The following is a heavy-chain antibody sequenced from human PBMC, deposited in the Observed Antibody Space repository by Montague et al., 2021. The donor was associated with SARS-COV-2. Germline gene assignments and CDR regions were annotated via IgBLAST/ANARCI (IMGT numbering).Heavy chain of an antibody. CDR2: IFPVGAP. CDR3: ARGGGYSSSPFDF. CDR1: AGSISSNY. D-gene: IGHD5-18*01. J-gene: IGHJ4*02. V-gene: IGHV4-59*01. Sequence: SETLSLTCTVSAGSISSNYFNWIRQPPGKGLEWIGYIFPVGAPTPTTIPSPKSRVTISVDTSKSQFTLSLISVTAADTAVYYCARGGGYSSSPFDFWGQGSLVSVSS.